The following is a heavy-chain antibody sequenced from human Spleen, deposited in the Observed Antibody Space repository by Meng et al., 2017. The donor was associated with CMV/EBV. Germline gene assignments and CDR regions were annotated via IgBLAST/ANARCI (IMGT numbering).Heavy chain of an antibody. J-gene: IGHJ4*02. CDR2: IYYSGST. Sequence: QAQLESWGQGRSKPSEALFPLCTFSGSSISSDYWSWIRPPPGKGLGWIWYIYYSGSTNYDPYLKSRVTISVDTSKNQSSLKLSSVTAADTAVYYCARFADYADYVLVNWGQGTLVTVSS. CDR3: ARFADYADYVLVN. V-gene: IGHV4-59*01. CDR1: GSSISSDY. D-gene: IGHD4-17*01.